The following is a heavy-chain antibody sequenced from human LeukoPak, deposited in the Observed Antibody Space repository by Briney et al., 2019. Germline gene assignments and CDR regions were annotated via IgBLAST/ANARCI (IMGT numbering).Heavy chain of an antibody. J-gene: IGHJ6*02. D-gene: IGHD6-13*01. CDR1: GYTFTGYY. CDR2: INPSGGST. Sequence: ASVKVSCKASGYTFTGYYMHWVRQAPGQGLEWMGIINPSGGSTSYAQKFQGRVTMTRDTSTSTVYMELSSLRSEDTAVYYCASEQQLAPAYYYYYGMDVWGQGTTVTVSS. V-gene: IGHV1-46*01. CDR3: ASEQQLAPAYYYYYGMDV.